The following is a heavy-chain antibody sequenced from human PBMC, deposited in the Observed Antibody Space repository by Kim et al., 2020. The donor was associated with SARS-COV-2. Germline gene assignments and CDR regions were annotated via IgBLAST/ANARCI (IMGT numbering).Heavy chain of an antibody. D-gene: IGHD3-10*01. CDR3: TRWELHSAPFDY. CDR2: T. J-gene: IGHJ4*02. Sequence: TTYPASVKGRFTISRDDSTDPPYLQMNSLKNEDTAMYYCTRWELHSAPFDYWRQGTLLTVSS. V-gene: IGHV3-73*01.